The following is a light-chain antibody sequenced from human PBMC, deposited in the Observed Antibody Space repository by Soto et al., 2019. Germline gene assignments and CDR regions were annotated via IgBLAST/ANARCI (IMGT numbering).Light chain of an antibody. V-gene: IGKV3-15*01. CDR3: QQYGDWPLT. CDR2: ATS. Sequence: EIVLTQSPATLSVSPGERATLSCRASQSVGNNFAWYQQKPGQAPRLLIFATSTRATGVPARFSGSGSGTEFTFTISSLQSEDVAVYYCQQYGDWPLTFGGGAKVEIE. CDR1: QSVGNN. J-gene: IGKJ4*01.